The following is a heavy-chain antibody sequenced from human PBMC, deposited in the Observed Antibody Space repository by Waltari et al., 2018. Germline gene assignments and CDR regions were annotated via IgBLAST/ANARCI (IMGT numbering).Heavy chain of an antibody. CDR3: ARDRIWKYVFDY. D-gene: IGHD1-7*01. CDR1: GFRFRRHA. V-gene: IGHV3-30*04. J-gene: IGHJ4*02. Sequence: QVQLVESGGGVVQPGRSLRLSCAASGFRFRRHAMHWVRQAPGKGLEWVALISYDGSNEDYADSVQGRFTISRDNSKNTLYLQIDSLRTEDTAVYYCARDRIWKYVFDYWGQGTLVTVSS. CDR2: ISYDGSNE.